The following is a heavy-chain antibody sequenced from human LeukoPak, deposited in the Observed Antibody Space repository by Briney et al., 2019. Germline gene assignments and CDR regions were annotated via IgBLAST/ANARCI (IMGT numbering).Heavy chain of an antibody. CDR2: INNDGTST. CDR1: GFTFSNYW. V-gene: IGHV3-74*01. Sequence: WGSLRLSCAASGFTFSNYWMHWVRQVPGKGLVWVSHINNDGTSTSYADSVKGRFTISRDNAKHTLYLQMNSLRAEDTAVYYCASFGSSGYWLDYWGQGALVTVSS. J-gene: IGHJ4*02. D-gene: IGHD3-22*01. CDR3: ASFGSSGYWLDY.